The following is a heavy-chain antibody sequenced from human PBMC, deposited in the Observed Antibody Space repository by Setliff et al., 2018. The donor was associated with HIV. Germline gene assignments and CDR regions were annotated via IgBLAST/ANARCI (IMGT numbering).Heavy chain of an antibody. J-gene: IGHJ4*02. CDR3: ARGGRKDLTDN. V-gene: IGHV4-31*11. CDR2: IYHSGST. D-gene: IGHD3-16*01. Sequence: SETLSLTCAVSGGSVTSDGYYWSWLRQHPGKGLEWIGYIYHSGSTSYNPSLKSRVSISLDTSKNQFSLNLTSVTAADTAVYTCARGGRKDLTDNWGQGTLVTVSS. CDR1: GGSVTSDGYY.